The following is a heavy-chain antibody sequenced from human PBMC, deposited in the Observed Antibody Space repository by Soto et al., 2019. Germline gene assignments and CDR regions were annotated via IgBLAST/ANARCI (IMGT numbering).Heavy chain of an antibody. V-gene: IGHV3-23*01. CDR2: ISGSGGKT. CDR3: AGVAGYFDY. D-gene: IGHD6-19*01. J-gene: IGHJ4*02. CDR1: GFTFSSFA. Sequence: EVQLLESGGGLVQPGGSLRLSCAASGFTFSSFAMSWVRQAPGKGLEWGSGISGSGGKTYYADSVKGRFTISRDNSKKTLYLQMNSLRAEDTAVYYCAGVAGYFDYWGQGTLVTVSS.